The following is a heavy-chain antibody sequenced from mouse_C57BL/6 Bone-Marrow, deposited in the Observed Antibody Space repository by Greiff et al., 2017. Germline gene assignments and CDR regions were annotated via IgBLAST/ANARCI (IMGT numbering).Heavy chain of an antibody. CDR1: GFTFSDAW. Sequence: EVQLQESGGGLVQPGGSMKLSCAASGFTFSDAWMDWVRQSPEKGLEWVAEIRNKANNHATYYAESVKGRFTISRDDSKSSVYLQMNSLRAEDTGIYYCTRGALPYYYAMDYWGQGTSVTVSS. V-gene: IGHV6-6*01. CDR3: TRGALPYYYAMDY. J-gene: IGHJ4*01. CDR2: IRNKANNHAT.